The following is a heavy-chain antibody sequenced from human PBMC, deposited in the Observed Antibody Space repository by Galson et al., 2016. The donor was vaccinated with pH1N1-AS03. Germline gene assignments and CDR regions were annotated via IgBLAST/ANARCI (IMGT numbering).Heavy chain of an antibody. CDR1: GDAIGSYY. V-gene: IGHV4-4*07. CDR3: AGLVGGSLDY. J-gene: IGHJ4*02. CDR2: VYTSGST. D-gene: IGHD1-26*01. Sequence: LSLTCTVSGDAIGSYYWSWIRQPAGKGLQWIGRVYTSGSTNYNPSLKSRVTMSVDISKNQFTLKLNSVTATDTAVYYCAGLVGGSLDYWGQETLVTVSS.